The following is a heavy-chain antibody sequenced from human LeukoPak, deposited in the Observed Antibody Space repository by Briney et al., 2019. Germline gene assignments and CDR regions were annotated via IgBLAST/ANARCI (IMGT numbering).Heavy chain of an antibody. CDR3: ARSHIVVVTAIQDYGMDV. J-gene: IGHJ6*02. CDR2: NNPGDSDT. CDR1: GYSFTSYW. Sequence: GESLKISCKGSGYSFTSYWIGWVRQMPGKGLEWMGINNPGDSDTRYSPSFQGQVTISADKSISTAYLQWSSLKASDTAMYYCARSHIVVVTAIQDYGMDVWGQGTTVTVSS. V-gene: IGHV5-51*01. D-gene: IGHD2-21*02.